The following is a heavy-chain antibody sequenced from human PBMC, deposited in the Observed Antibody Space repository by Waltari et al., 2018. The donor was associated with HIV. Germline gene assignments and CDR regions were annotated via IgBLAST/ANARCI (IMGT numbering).Heavy chain of an antibody. Sequence: EVQLVESGGGLVQPGGSLRLSCAASGFTVSRNYMSWVRQAPGKGLEWVSVIYSGCSTYYADSVKGRFTISRDNSKNTLYLQMNSLRAEDTAVYYCARVAEFGIFFDYWGQGTLVTVSS. V-gene: IGHV3-53*01. CDR3: ARVAEFGIFFDY. CDR2: IYSGCST. D-gene: IGHD3-16*01. CDR1: GFTVSRNY. J-gene: IGHJ4*02.